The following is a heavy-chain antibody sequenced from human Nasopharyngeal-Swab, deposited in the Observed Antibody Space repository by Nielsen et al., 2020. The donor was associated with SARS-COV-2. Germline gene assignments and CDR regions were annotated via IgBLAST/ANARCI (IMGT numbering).Heavy chain of an antibody. CDR1: GYTFTSYA. Sequence: ASVKVSCKASGYTFTSYAMNWVRQAPGQGLEWMGWINTNTGNPTYAQGFTGRFVFSLDTSVSTAYLQISSLKAEDTAVYYCARGERRYFDWLLVLSNWFDPWGQGTLVTVSS. V-gene: IGHV7-4-1*02. D-gene: IGHD3-9*01. J-gene: IGHJ5*02. CDR3: ARGERRYFDWLLVLSNWFDP. CDR2: INTNTGNP.